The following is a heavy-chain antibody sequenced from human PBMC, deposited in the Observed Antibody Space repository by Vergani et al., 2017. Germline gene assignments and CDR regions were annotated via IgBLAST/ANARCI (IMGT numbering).Heavy chain of an antibody. CDR3: ARHRYFDY. J-gene: IGHJ4*02. CDR2: IYTSGST. V-gene: IGHV4-4*09. Sequence: QVQLQESGPGLVKPSETLSLTCTVSGGSISSYYWSWIRQPPGKELEWIGYIYTSGSTNYNPSLKSRVTISVDTSKNQFSLKLSSVTAADTAVYYCARHRYFDYWGQGTLVTVSS. CDR1: GGSISSYY.